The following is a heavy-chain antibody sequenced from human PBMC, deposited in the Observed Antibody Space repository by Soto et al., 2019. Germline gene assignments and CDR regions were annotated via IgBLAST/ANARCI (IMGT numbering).Heavy chain of an antibody. CDR3: ARLRVNVGYPLMDV. CDR1: GYRFTRYW. J-gene: IGHJ6*02. CDR2: IYPGDSDT. V-gene: IGHV5-51*01. D-gene: IGHD3-22*01. Sequence: PGESLKISCTGSGYRFTRYWIGWVRQMPGKGLECMGIIYPGDSDTRYSPSFQGQVTISADKSISTAYLQWSSLKASDTAMYYCARLRVNVGYPLMDVWGQGTTVTVSS.